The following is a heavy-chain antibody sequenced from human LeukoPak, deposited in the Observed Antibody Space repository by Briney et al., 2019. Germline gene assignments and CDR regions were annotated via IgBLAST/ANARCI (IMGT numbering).Heavy chain of an antibody. V-gene: IGHV3-23*01. CDR1: GFTFSGFA. J-gene: IGHJ6*02. CDR2: ISGSGDNT. Sequence: GGSLRLSCAASGFTFSGFAMSWVRRTPGKGLEWVSGISGSGDNTLYADSVKGRFTISRDNSKNTLYLQMNSLRAGDTAVYYCAKVLTYYYYYGMDVWGQGTTVTVSS. CDR3: AKVLTYYYYYGMDV.